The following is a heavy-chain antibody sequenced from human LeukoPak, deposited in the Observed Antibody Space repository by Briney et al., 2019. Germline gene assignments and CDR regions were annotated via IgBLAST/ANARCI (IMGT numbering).Heavy chain of an antibody. D-gene: IGHD3-22*01. J-gene: IGHJ3*02. CDR1: GYTFTSYG. Sequence: ASVKVSCRASGYTFTSYGISWVRQAPGQGLEWMGWISAYNGNTNYAQKLQGRVTMTTDTSTSTAYMELRSLRSDDTAVYYCARGVMVISGTDAFDIWGQGTMVTVSS. CDR3: ARGVMVISGTDAFDI. V-gene: IGHV1-18*01. CDR2: ISAYNGNT.